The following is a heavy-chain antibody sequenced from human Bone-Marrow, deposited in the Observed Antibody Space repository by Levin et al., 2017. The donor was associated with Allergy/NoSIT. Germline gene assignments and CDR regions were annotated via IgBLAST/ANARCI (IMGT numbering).Heavy chain of an antibody. CDR1: GFTFSSYG. V-gene: IGHV3-30*04. J-gene: IGHJ6*02. D-gene: IGHD1-1*01. Sequence: GESLKISCAASGFTFSSYGLHWVRQAPGKGLEWVALISYDGSHISYTDSVKGRFSISRDNANNTLYLQMDSLRPDDTAVYFCARTTLTGYFGMDVWGLGTTVTVSS. CDR3: ARTTLTGYFGMDV. CDR2: ISYDGSHI.